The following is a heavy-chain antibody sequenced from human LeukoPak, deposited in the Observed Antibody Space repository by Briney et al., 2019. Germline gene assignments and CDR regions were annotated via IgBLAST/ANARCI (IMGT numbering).Heavy chain of an antibody. CDR3: ARAYCGGDCYKGPYNWFDP. V-gene: IGHV4-31*03. J-gene: IGHJ5*02. CDR2: IYYSGST. D-gene: IGHD2-21*02. CDR1: GGSISSGGYY. Sequence: SQTLSLTCTVSGGSISSGGYYWSWIRQHPGRGLEWTGYIYYSGSTYYNLSLKSRVTISGDTSKNQFSLKLSSVTAADTAVYYCARAYCGGDCYKGPYNWFDPWGQGTLVTVSS.